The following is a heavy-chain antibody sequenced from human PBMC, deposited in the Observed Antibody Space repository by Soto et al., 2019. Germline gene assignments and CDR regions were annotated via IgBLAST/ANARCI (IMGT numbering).Heavy chain of an antibody. J-gene: IGHJ4*02. D-gene: IGHD3-22*01. CDR1: GGTFSSYA. CDR3: ASGRYDASGYFDY. CDR2: ITPFNGST. V-gene: IGHV1-45*02. Sequence: SVKVSCKASGGTFSSYAISWVRQAPGQALEWMGWITPFNGSTKYAQKFQDRVTFTGDTSLNTAYMELSSLRSDDTAMFYCASGRYDASGYFDYWGQGTLVTVSS.